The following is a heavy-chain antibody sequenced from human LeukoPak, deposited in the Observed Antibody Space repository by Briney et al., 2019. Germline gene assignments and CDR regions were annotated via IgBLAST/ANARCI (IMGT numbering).Heavy chain of an antibody. CDR2: ISGGGGST. Sequence: GGSLRLSCAASGFTFSSYAMSWVRQAPGKGLEWVSGISGGGGSTNYAGSVKGRFTISRDNSKNTFYLQMNSLRAEDTAVYYCAKDSGWYWGQGTLVTVSS. D-gene: IGHD6-19*01. V-gene: IGHV3-23*01. J-gene: IGHJ4*02. CDR1: GFTFSSYA. CDR3: AKDSGWY.